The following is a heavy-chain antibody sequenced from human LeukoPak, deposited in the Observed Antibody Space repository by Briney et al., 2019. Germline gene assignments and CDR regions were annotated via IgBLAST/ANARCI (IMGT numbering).Heavy chain of an antibody. CDR3: ARTRARVVVITSNWFDP. CDR1: GGSFSGYY. Sequence: SETLSLTSAVYGGSFSGYYWSWIRQPPGKGLEWIGEINHSGSTNYNPSLKGRVTISVDTSKNQFSLKLSSVTAADTAVYYCARTRARVVVITSNWFDPWGQGTLVTVSS. J-gene: IGHJ5*02. V-gene: IGHV4-34*01. CDR2: INHSGST. D-gene: IGHD3-22*01.